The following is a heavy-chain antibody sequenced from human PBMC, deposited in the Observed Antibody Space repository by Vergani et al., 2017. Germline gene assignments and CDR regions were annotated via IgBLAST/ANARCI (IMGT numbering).Heavy chain of an antibody. J-gene: IGHJ5*02. CDR2: IYPADSDT. D-gene: IGHD1-1*01. CDR3: ARHTTYTES. CDR1: QYSFGNYW. Sequence: EVVLVQSGPEMRNPGESLKISCKGSQYSFGNYWIGWVRQMPGKGLEWMGIIYPADSDTRYSPSFQGQVTISADKSISTAFLQWDSLKASDTALYYCARHTTYTESWGQGTLVTVSS. V-gene: IGHV5-51*01.